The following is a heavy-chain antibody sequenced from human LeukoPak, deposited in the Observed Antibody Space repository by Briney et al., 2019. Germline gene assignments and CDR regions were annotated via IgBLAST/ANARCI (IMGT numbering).Heavy chain of an antibody. CDR2: INPHSGGT. Sequence: ASVKVSCKASGYTFTGYYIHWVRQAPGQGLEWMGWINPHSGGTNYAQKLQGRVTMTTDTSTSTAYMELRSLRSDDTAVYYCARGAAAREEVDIWGQGTMVTVSS. D-gene: IGHD6-6*01. CDR3: ARGAAAREEVDI. J-gene: IGHJ3*02. V-gene: IGHV1-2*02. CDR1: GYTFTGYY.